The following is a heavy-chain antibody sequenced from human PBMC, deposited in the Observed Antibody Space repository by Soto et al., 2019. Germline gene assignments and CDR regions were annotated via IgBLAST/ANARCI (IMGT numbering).Heavy chain of an antibody. CDR1: GFTFNSYS. V-gene: IGHV3-48*02. CDR2: ISKTGSTI. CDR3: ARGHSSGHLFDF. Sequence: GGSLRLSCAGSGFTFNSYSMNWVRQAPGKGLEWVSYISKTGSTIYYADSVRGRFSISRDNAKNSLYLQMNSLTDEDTAMYYCARGHSSGHLFDFWGQGSLVTV. D-gene: IGHD3-22*01. J-gene: IGHJ4*02.